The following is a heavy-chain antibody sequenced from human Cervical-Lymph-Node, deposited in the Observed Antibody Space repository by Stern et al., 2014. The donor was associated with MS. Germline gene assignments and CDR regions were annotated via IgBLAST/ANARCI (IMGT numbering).Heavy chain of an antibody. CDR3: ANRDMGYTYGRHDY. J-gene: IGHJ4*02. Sequence: VTMVQYGDAVKKPGSSVKVSCKASGGTFNNNVISWVRQARGQGIEWMGGIVPRFGTPDYARKFPGRVAITAGTSTTNVTMVMSSLNREDTGIYYCANRDMGYTYGRHDYWGQGTLVTVS. CDR1: GGTFNNNV. CDR2: IVPRFGTP. V-gene: IGHV1-69*06. D-gene: IGHD5-12*01.